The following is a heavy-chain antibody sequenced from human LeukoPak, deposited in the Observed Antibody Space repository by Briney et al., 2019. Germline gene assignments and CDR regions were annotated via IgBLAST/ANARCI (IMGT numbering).Heavy chain of an antibody. CDR1: GGTFSSYA. D-gene: IGHD3-22*01. CDR2: IIPIFGTA. Sequence: GASVKVSCKASGGTFSSYAISWVRQAPGQGLEWMGGIIPIFGTANYAQKFQGRVTITADKSTSTAYMELSSLRSEDTAVYYCARAYYDSSGSDAFDIWGQGTMVTVSS. V-gene: IGHV1-69*06. J-gene: IGHJ3*02. CDR3: ARAYYDSSGSDAFDI.